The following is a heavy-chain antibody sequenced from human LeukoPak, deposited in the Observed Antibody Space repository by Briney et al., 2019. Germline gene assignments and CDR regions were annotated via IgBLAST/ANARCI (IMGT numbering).Heavy chain of an antibody. V-gene: IGHV4-4*07. J-gene: IGHJ4*02. Sequence: SETLSLTCTVSGGSISGYYWSWIRQPAGKGLEWIGRIYTSGTTHDNPSLKSRVTMSVDTSKNQVSLKVSSVTAADTAVYYCASSEDMAGTYGPGYFDYWGQGTLVTVSS. D-gene: IGHD1/OR15-1a*01. CDR3: ASSEDMAGTYGPGYFDY. CDR1: GGSISGYY. CDR2: IYTSGTT.